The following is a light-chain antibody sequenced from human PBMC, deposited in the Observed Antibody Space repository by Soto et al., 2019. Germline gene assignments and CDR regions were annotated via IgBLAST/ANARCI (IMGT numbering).Light chain of an antibody. J-gene: IGKJ1*01. Sequence: TVLTQSPGTLSLSPGEGATLSCRASQTVSSNYVAWYQMKPGQAPRLLIYGASTRATGIPDRFSGGGSGTDFTLTITSLEPEDLAEYICQQYGNQPQTFDQGTKVEIK. CDR2: GAS. V-gene: IGKV3-20*01. CDR3: QQYGNQPQT. CDR1: QTVSSNY.